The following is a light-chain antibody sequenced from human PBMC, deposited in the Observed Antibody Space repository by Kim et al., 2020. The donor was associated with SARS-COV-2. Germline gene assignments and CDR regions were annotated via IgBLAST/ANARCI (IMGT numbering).Light chain of an antibody. CDR2: RNN. CDR1: SSNIGDNH. J-gene: IGLJ1*01. V-gene: IGLV1-47*01. Sequence: GQRVTISCSGSSSNIGDNHVYWYQQFPDTAPKLLTFRNNQRPTGVSDRFSASKSGTSASLAISGLRSEDEADYYCAAWDDSLSSYVFGSGTKVTVL. CDR3: AAWDDSLSSYV.